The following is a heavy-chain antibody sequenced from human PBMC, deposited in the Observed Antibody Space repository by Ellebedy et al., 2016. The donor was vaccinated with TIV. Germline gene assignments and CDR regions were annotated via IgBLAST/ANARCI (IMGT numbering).Heavy chain of an antibody. Sequence: GESLKISXAASGFIFSTYSMNWVRQAPGKGLEWVAFIRSSTNSISYADSVKGRFTISRDNAKNSLYLQMNSLRTEDTAMYYCVRGGATFDCWGQGTLVTVSS. V-gene: IGHV3-48*04. J-gene: IGHJ4*02. D-gene: IGHD3-16*01. CDR3: VRGGATFDC. CDR1: GFIFSTYS. CDR2: IRSSTNSI.